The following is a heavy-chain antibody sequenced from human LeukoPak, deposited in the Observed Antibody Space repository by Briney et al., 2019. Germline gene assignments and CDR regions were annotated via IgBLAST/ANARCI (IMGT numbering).Heavy chain of an antibody. CDR1: GFTFGDYA. D-gene: IGHD1-26*01. CDR3: ARVSKVGATSIDY. CDR2: TRNKANSYTT. J-gene: IGHJ4*02. V-gene: IGHV3-72*01. Sequence: GGSLRLSCTASGFTFGDYAMSWFRQAPGKGLEWVGRTRNKANSYTTEYAASVKGRFTISRDDSKNSLYLQMNSLKTEDTAVYYCARVSKVGATSIDYWGQGTLVTVSS.